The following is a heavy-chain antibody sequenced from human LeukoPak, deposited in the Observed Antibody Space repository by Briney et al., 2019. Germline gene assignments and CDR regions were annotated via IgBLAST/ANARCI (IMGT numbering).Heavy chain of an antibody. V-gene: IGHV4-39*01. D-gene: IGHD2-15*01. CDR1: GGSISTSGYY. Sequence: SETLSLTCTVSGGSISTSGYYWGWIRQPPGKGLEWVGSISHSGNTYYSPSLKSRVTISLDTSKNQFSLELSSVTAADTAVYYCARPLYCSGGSCSDYWGQGTLVTVSS. J-gene: IGHJ4*02. CDR2: ISHSGNT. CDR3: ARPLYCSGGSCSDY.